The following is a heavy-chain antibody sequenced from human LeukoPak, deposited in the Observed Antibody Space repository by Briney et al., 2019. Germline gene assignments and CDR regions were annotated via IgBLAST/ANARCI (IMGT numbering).Heavy chain of an antibody. Sequence: PGGSLRLSCAASGFTFSNAWMSWVRQAPGKGLEWVGRIKSKTDGGTTDYAAPVKGRFTISRDDSKNTLYLQMNSLRVEDTAVYYCARVDYGSGSYYQDYWGQGTLVTVSS. D-gene: IGHD3-10*01. CDR1: GFTFSNAW. CDR2: IKSKTDGGTT. V-gene: IGHV3-15*01. CDR3: ARVDYGSGSYYQDY. J-gene: IGHJ4*02.